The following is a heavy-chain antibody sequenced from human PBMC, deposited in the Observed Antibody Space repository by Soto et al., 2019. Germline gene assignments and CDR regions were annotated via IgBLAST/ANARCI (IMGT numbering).Heavy chain of an antibody. J-gene: IGHJ4*02. CDR2: IKQDGSEK. D-gene: IGHD2-15*01. V-gene: IGHV3-7*01. Sequence: GGSLRLSCAASGFTFSSYWMSWVRQAPWKGLEWVANIKQDGSEKYYVDSVKGRFTISRDNAKNSLYLQMNSLRAEDTAVYYCARAGGGREPDYWGQGTLVTVSS. CDR3: ARAGGGREPDY. CDR1: GFTFSSYW.